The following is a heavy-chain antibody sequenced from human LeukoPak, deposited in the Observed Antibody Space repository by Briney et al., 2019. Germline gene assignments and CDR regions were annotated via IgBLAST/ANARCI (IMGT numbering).Heavy chain of an antibody. D-gene: IGHD1-1*01. V-gene: IGHV3-48*04. Sequence: GGSLRLSCAASGFAFISTSIHWVRQAPGKRLEWLSYSSTVTGNIYYADSVKGRFTISRDNAKSSLNLQISSLRAEDTAVYFCATTGNFYDMDVWGRGTTVIVSS. CDR2: SSTVTGNI. J-gene: IGHJ6*03. CDR1: GFAFISTS. CDR3: ATTGNFYDMDV.